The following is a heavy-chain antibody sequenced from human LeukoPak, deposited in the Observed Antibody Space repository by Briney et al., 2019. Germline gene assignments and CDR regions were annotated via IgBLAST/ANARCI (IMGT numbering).Heavy chain of an antibody. Sequence: GGSLRLSSAASGFTVSSNYMSWVRQAPGKGLEWVSVIYSGGSTYYADSVKGRFTISRDNSKNTLYLQMNSLRAEDTAVYYCARAHQYSSGPWGFDYWGQGTLVTVSS. D-gene: IGHD6-19*01. V-gene: IGHV3-53*01. CDR2: IYSGGST. CDR3: ARAHQYSSGPWGFDY. CDR1: GFTVSSNY. J-gene: IGHJ4*02.